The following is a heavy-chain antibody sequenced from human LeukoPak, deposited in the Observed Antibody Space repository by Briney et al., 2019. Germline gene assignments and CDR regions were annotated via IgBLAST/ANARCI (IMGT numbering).Heavy chain of an antibody. J-gene: IGHJ5*02. Sequence: GGSLRLSCAASGFTFSSYIMNWVRQAPGKGLEWVSSISSSSSYIYYADSVKGRFTISRDNAKNSLYLQMNSLRAEDTAVYYCATGYSSGWYSGTNWFDPWGQGTLLTVSS. CDR2: ISSSSSYI. CDR3: ATGYSSGWYSGTNWFDP. D-gene: IGHD6-19*01. V-gene: IGHV3-21*01. CDR1: GFTFSSYI.